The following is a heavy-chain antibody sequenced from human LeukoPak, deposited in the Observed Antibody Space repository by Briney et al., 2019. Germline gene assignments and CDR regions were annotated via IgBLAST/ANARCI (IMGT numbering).Heavy chain of an antibody. CDR3: ARGGKYCSSTTCHVAY. CDR1: GGSFSGYY. V-gene: IGHV4-34*01. Sequence: SGTVSLTCAVYGGSFSGYYWSWVRQPPGEGLEWIGEINHSGGTNCNPSLKSRVTISVDTSKNQFSLKLSSVTAADTAVYYCARGGKYCSSTTCHVAYWGQGALVTVSS. CDR2: INHSGGT. D-gene: IGHD2-2*01. J-gene: IGHJ4*02.